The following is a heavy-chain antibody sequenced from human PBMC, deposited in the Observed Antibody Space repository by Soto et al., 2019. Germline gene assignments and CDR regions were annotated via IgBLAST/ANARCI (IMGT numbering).Heavy chain of an antibody. CDR2: IYPGDSDT. Sequence: GESLKISCKGSGYRFTNYWIGWVRQMPGKGLEWMAIIYPGDSDTRYSPSFQGQVTISADKSISTAYLQWSSLKASDTAMYYCGYCSGGGMNGFDIWGQGTMVTVSS. J-gene: IGHJ3*02. CDR3: GYCSGGGMNGFDI. V-gene: IGHV5-51*01. D-gene: IGHD2-15*01. CDR1: GYRFTNYW.